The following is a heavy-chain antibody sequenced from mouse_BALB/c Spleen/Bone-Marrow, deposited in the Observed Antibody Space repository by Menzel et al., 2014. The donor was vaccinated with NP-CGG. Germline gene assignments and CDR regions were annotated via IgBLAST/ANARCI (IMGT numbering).Heavy chain of an antibody. CDR1: GYTFTDYV. Sequence: QVQLQQSGPELVKPGASVKMSCKASGYTFTDYVISWVKQRTGQGLEWIGEIYPGSGSTYYNEKFKGKATLTADKSSNTAYMQLSRLASADSPFFFVSIXXXXSXFFRVLVPGAPVTVSS. CDR2: IYPGSGST. J-gene: IGHJ1*01. CDR3: SIXXXXSXFFRV. V-gene: IGHV1-77*01.